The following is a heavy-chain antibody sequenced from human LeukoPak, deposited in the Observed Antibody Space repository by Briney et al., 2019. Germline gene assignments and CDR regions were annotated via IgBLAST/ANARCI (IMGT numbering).Heavy chain of an antibody. D-gene: IGHD1-26*01. Sequence: PGGSLRLSCAASGFTFSSYAMSWVRQAPGKGLEWVSAISGSGGSTYYADSAKGRFTISRDNSKNTLYLQMNSLRAEDTAVYYCAKGMGATPRYYYYGMDVWGQGTTVTVSS. CDR1: GFTFSSYA. J-gene: IGHJ6*02. CDR2: ISGSGGST. CDR3: AKGMGATPRYYYYGMDV. V-gene: IGHV3-23*01.